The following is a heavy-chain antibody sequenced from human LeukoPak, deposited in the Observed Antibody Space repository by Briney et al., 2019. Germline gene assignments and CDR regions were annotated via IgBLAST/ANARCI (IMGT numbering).Heavy chain of an antibody. V-gene: IGHV3-23*01. CDR1: GFTFSSYA. CDR2: ISGSGGST. J-gene: IGHJ4*02. Sequence: GASVKVSCKASGFTFSSYAMSWVRQAPGKGLEWVSAISGSGGSTYYADSVKGRFTISRDNSKNTLYLQMNSLRAEDTAVYYCAKANWQWLSFSDYWGQGTLVTVSS. CDR3: AKANWQWLSFSDY. D-gene: IGHD6-19*01.